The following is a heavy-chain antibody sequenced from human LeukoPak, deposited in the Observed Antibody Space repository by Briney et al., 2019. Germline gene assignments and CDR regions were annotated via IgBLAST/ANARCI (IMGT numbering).Heavy chain of an antibody. CDR2: ISSGGTDE. CDR1: GITLSSYA. J-gene: IGHJ4*02. D-gene: IGHD3-10*01. CDR3: ARDSTYYYDSGSSGPHYFDN. Sequence: GGSLRLSCAASGITLSSYAMHWVRQAPGKGLEWVSLISSGGTDEYYADSVKGRFTISRDNSKNTLYLQLNSLRGEDTAVYYCARDSTYYYDSGSSGPHYFDNWGQGTLVTVSS. V-gene: IGHV3-30*01.